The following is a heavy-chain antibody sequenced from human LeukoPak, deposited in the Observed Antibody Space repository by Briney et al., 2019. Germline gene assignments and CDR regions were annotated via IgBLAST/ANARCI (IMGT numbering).Heavy chain of an antibody. Sequence: SETLSLTRTVSGYSISSGYYWGWIRQPPGKGLEWIGSIYHSGSTYYNPSRKSRVTISVDTSKNQFSLKLSSVTAADTAVYYCARGPGSRGGWGQGTLVTVSS. CDR2: IYHSGST. CDR1: GYSISSGYY. CDR3: ARGPGSRGG. D-gene: IGHD3-10*01. J-gene: IGHJ4*02. V-gene: IGHV4-38-2*02.